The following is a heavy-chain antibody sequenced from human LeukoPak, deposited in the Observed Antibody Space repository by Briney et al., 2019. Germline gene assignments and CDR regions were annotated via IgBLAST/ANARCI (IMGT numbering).Heavy chain of an antibody. CDR2: ISRSSSYI. V-gene: IGHV3-21*01. CDR1: GFTFSS. J-gene: IGHJ4*02. D-gene: IGHD5-12*01. CDR3: TRGNTGYGNFDY. Sequence: GGSLRLSCAVSGFTFSSMNWVRQAPGKGLEWVSSISRSSSYIYYADSVKGRFTISRDNAENTLYLHLNSLRVEDTAAYFCTRGNTGYGNFDYWGQGILVTVSS.